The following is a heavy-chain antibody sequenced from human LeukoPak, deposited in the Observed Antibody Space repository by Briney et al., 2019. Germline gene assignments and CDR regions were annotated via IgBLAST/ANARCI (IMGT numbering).Heavy chain of an antibody. Sequence: ASVKVSCMPSRYTPTAYYIHCVRHAPGQGLEWMGWINPNSGGTNYAQNFQGRVTMTSDTFTYTTHMELSRLRSDDTAVYYCARSDVVVVTATTHFDYWGQGTLVTVSS. CDR3: ARSDVVVVTATTHFDY. CDR1: RYTPTAYY. D-gene: IGHD2-15*01. CDR2: INPNSGGT. V-gene: IGHV1-2*02. J-gene: IGHJ4*02.